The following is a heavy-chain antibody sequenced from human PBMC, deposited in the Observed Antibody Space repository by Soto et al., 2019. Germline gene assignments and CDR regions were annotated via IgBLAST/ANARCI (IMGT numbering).Heavy chain of an antibody. CDR2: IWYDGSNK. V-gene: IGHV3-33*01. Sequence: PGGSLRLSCAASGFTFSSYGMHWVRQAPGKGLEWVAVIWYDGSNKYYADSVKGRFTISRDNSKNTLYLQMNSLRAEDTAVYYCARGRGYAPLFDYSGQGTLVTVSS. D-gene: IGHD5-12*01. CDR1: GFTFSSYG. J-gene: IGHJ4*02. CDR3: ARGRGYAPLFDY.